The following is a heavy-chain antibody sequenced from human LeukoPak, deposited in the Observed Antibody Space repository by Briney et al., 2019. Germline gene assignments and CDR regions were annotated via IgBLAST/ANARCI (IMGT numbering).Heavy chain of an antibody. Sequence: SETLSLTCTVSGGSISSSSYYWGWIRQPPGKGLEWIGSIYYSGSTYYNPSPKSRVTISVDTSKNQFSLKLSSVTAADTAVYYCVGYSYGRETFDYWGQGTLVTVSS. CDR1: GGSISSSSYY. V-gene: IGHV4-39*01. CDR3: VGYSYGRETFDY. J-gene: IGHJ4*02. CDR2: IYYSGST. D-gene: IGHD5-18*01.